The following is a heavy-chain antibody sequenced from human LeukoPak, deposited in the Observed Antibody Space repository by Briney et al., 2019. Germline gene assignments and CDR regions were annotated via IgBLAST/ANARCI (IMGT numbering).Heavy chain of an antibody. V-gene: IGHV1-2*02. CDR2: IKPNSGGT. Sequence: GASVKVSCKASGYTFTDYYMHWVRQAPGQGLEWMGWIKPNSGGTNYAQKFQGRVTITRDTSISTAYMELSRLRSDDTAVYYCARDLPTLPYYDFWSGVDYYYYMDVWGKGTTVTVSS. D-gene: IGHD3-3*01. CDR3: ARDLPTLPYYDFWSGVDYYYYMDV. CDR1: GYTFTDYY. J-gene: IGHJ6*03.